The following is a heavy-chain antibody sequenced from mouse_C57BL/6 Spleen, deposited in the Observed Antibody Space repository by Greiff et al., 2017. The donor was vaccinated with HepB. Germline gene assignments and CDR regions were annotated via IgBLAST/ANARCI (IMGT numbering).Heavy chain of an antibody. D-gene: IGHD2-5*01. V-gene: IGHV1-7*01. CDR3: ARGSNYVDYAMDY. CDR2: INPSSGYT. J-gene: IGHJ4*01. Sequence: QVQLKQSGAELAKPGASVKLSCKASGYTFTSYWMHWVKQRPGQGLEWIGYINPSSGYTKYNQKFKDKATLTADKSSSTAYMQLSSLTYEDSAVYYCARGSNYVDYAMDYWGQGTSVTVSS. CDR1: GYTFTSYW.